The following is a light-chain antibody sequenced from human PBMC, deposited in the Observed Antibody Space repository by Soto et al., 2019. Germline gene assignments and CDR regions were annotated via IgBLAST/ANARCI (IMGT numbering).Light chain of an antibody. J-gene: IGKJ4*01. CDR3: QQRSNWPST. Sequence: EIVLTQSPATLSLCPGNRATLSCSASQSVSGYLAWDQQKPAQAPRLLIYDASNRATGIPARFSGSGSGTDFTITITSLEHEDVAVYYCQQRSNWPSTFGGGTKVEI. V-gene: IGKV3-11*01. CDR1: QSVSGY. CDR2: DAS.